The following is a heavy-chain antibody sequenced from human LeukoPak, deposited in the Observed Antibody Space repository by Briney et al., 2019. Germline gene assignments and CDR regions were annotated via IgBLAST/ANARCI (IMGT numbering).Heavy chain of an antibody. CDR2: INPNSGGT. CDR3: ARDADNPSGIAAAGQIDY. J-gene: IGHJ4*02. V-gene: IGHV1-2*02. CDR1: GYTFTGYY. Sequence: ASVKVSCKASGYTFTGYYMHWVRQAPGQGLEWMGWINPNSGGTNYAQKFQGRVTMTRDTSISTAYMELSRLRSDDKAVYYCARDADNPSGIAAAGQIDYWGQGTLVTVSS. D-gene: IGHD6-13*01.